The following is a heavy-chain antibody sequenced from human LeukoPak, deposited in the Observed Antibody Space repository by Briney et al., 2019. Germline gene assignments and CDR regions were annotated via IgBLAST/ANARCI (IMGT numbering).Heavy chain of an antibody. CDR3: ARPPDSSDYGAASEW. Sequence: SETLSLTCGVSGYSISSGYFWGWIRQSPGKGLEWIGSIYHSGTTYFNPSLKSRVSISVDTSKNQFSLNVRSVTAADTAVYYCARPPDSSDYGAASEWWGPGTLVTVSS. CDR2: IYHSGTT. CDR1: GYSISSGYF. V-gene: IGHV4-38-2*01. J-gene: IGHJ4*02. D-gene: IGHD4-11*01.